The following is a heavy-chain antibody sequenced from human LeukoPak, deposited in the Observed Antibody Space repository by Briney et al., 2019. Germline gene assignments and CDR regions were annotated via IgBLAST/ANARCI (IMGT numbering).Heavy chain of an antibody. D-gene: IGHD1-1*01. J-gene: IGHJ3*02. CDR1: VSSNY. CDR2: THGDGST. CDR3: ARGENAIGPAFHI. V-gene: IGHV3-53*01. Sequence: GGSLRLSCAASVSSNYMSWVRQAPGKGLEWVSLTHGDGSTYYADSVRGRFTISRDNSGNSLYLQMNTLRAEDTAVYYCARGENAIGPAFHIWGQGSLVTVSS.